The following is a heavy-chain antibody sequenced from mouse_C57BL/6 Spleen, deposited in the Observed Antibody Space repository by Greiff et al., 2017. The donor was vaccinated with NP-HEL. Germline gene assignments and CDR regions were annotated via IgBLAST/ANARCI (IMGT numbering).Heavy chain of an antibody. CDR1: GYSFTGYY. J-gene: IGHJ2*01. V-gene: IGHV1-42*01. Sequence: EVQLQQSGPELVKPGASVKISCKASGYSFTGYYMNWVKQSPEKSLEWIGEINPSTGGTTYNQKFKAKATLTVDKSSSTAYMQLKSLTSEDSAVYYCARGLGRDYFDYWGQGTTLTVSS. D-gene: IGHD4-1*01. CDR3: ARGLGRDYFDY. CDR2: INPSTGGT.